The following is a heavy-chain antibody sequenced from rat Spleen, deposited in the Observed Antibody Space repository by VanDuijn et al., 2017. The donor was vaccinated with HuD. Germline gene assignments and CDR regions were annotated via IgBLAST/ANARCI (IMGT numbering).Heavy chain of an antibody. V-gene: IGHV5-25*01. CDR2: ISPSGGST. D-gene: IGHD1-2*01. CDR1: GFTFSNYD. Sequence: EVQLVESGGGLVQPGRSLKLSCAASGFTFSNYDMAWVRQAPTKGLEWVASISPSGGSTYYRDSVKGRFTVSRDNAKSTLYLQMDSLRSEDTATYYCARHRQLASYYWYFDFWGPGTIVTVSS. J-gene: IGHJ1*01. CDR3: ARHRQLASYYWYFDF.